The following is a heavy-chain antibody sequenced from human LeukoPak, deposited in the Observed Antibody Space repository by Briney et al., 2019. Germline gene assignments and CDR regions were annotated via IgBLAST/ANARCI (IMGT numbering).Heavy chain of an antibody. J-gene: IGHJ4*02. D-gene: IGHD2-21*02. V-gene: IGHV4-59*12. CDR1: GGSISSYY. CDR3: ARRDAYCGGDCLSN. Sequence: PSETLSLTCTVSGGSISSYYWSWIRQPPGKGLEWIGYIYYSGSTNYNPSLKSRVTISVDTSKNQFSLKLSSVTAADTAVYYCARRDAYCGGDCLSNWGQGTLVTVSS. CDR2: IYYSGST.